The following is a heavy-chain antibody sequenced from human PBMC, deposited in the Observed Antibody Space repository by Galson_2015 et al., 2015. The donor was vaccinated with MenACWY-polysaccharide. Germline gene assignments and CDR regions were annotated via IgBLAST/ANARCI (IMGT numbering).Heavy chain of an antibody. CDR3: ARRDAIIAAAGPFDP. CDR1: GGSISSSSYY. Sequence: ETLSLTCTVSGGSISSSSYYWGWIRQPPGKGLEWIGSIYYSGSTYYNPPLKSRVTISVDTSKNQFSLKLSSVTAADTAVYYCARRDAIIAAAGPFDPWGQGTLVTVSS. J-gene: IGHJ5*02. CDR2: IYYSGST. D-gene: IGHD6-13*01. V-gene: IGHV4-39*01.